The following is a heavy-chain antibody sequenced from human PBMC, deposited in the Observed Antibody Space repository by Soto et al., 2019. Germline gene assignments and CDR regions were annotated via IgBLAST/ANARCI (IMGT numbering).Heavy chain of an antibody. Sequence: QVHLVQSGVEVKKPGASVKVSCKASGYTFISHGISWVRQAPGHGLEWMGWISGKNGNTNYAQKLQGRVTLTTDTSTSTAYMELRSLRADDTAVYYCARVSSSIVVVPDYGMDVWGQGTTVTVSS. D-gene: IGHD2-15*01. CDR3: ARVSSSIVVVPDYGMDV. CDR1: GYTFISHG. CDR2: ISGKNGNT. J-gene: IGHJ6*02. V-gene: IGHV1-18*04.